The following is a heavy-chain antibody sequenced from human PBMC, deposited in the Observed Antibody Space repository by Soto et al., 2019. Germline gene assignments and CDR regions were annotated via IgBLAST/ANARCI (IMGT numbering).Heavy chain of an antibody. V-gene: IGHV3-7*03. J-gene: IGHJ4*02. CDR2: IKQDGTVV. CDR3: ARDGLNDSYFDS. CDR1: GFSFADHW. D-gene: IGHD4-4*01. Sequence: GGSLRLSCEASGFSFADHWMSWVRQAPGKGLEWVANIKQDGTVVFYVDSVKGRFTLSRDNSKKALFLQMHGLTADDTAVYYCARDGLNDSYFDSWGQGTRVTVSS.